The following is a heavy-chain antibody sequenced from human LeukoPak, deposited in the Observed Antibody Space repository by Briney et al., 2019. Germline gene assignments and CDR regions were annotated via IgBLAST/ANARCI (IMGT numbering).Heavy chain of an antibody. J-gene: IGHJ3*02. CDR1: GGSISSYY. V-gene: IGHV4-59*08. Sequence: SETLSLTSTVSGGSISSYYWSWIRQPPGKGLEWIGYIYYSGSTNYNPSLKSRVTISVDTSKNQFSLKLSSVTAADTAVYYCARHVGYFDAFDIWGQGTMVTVSS. D-gene: IGHD5-12*01. CDR2: IYYSGST. CDR3: ARHVGYFDAFDI.